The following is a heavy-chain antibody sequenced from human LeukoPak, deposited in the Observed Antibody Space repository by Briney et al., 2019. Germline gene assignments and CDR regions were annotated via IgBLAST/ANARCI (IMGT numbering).Heavy chain of an antibody. V-gene: IGHV4-59*12. CDR3: ATRSDYGDFDY. CDR2: IYYSGST. Sequence: SETLSLTCTVSGGSISSYYWSWIRQPPGKGLEWIGYIYYSGSTYYNPSLKSRVTISVDTSKNQFSLTLSSVTAADTAVYYCATRSDYGDFDYWGQGTLVTVSS. D-gene: IGHD4-17*01. J-gene: IGHJ4*02. CDR1: GGSISSYY.